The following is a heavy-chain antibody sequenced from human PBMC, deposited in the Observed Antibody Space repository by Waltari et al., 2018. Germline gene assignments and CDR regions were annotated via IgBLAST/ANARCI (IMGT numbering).Heavy chain of an antibody. D-gene: IGHD3-3*01. CDR1: GGSFSGYY. CDR3: ARIVTDVWSGYYHYFDY. J-gene: IGHJ4*02. CDR2: IKHSGST. Sequence: QVQLQQWGAGLLKPSETLSLTCAVYGGSFSGYYWRWIRQPPGKGLEWIGEIKHSGSTNYNPSLKSRVTISVDTSKNQFSLKLSSVTAADTAVYYCARIVTDVWSGYYHYFDYWGQGTLVTVSS. V-gene: IGHV4-34*01.